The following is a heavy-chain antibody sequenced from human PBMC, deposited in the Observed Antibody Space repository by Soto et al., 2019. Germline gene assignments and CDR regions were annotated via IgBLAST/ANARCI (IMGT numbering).Heavy chain of an antibody. J-gene: IGHJ4*02. D-gene: IGHD1-20*01. Sequence: GASVKVSCKASGYTFTRNAIHWVRQAPGQRLEWMGWINAGNGNTKYSQKFQGRVTITRDTSASTAYMELSSLRSEDTAVYYCARGITLPTPLDYWGQGTLVTVSS. CDR2: INAGNGNT. CDR3: ARGITLPTPLDY. V-gene: IGHV1-3*01. CDR1: GYTFTRNA.